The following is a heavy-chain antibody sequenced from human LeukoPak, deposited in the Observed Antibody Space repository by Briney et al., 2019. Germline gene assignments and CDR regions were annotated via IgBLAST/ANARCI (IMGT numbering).Heavy chain of an antibody. CDR1: GFTFISYA. J-gene: IGHJ4*02. V-gene: IGHV3-23*01. CDR2: ISGSGGST. D-gene: IGHD1-26*01. Sequence: GGSLRLSCVASGFTFISYAMRGVRQAPGRGVEWVSVISGSGGSTYYADSVKGRFTISRDNSKNTLYLQMNSLRAEDTAVYYCARDSADSGSYSSNPFDYWGQGTLVTVSS. CDR3: ARDSADSGSYSSNPFDY.